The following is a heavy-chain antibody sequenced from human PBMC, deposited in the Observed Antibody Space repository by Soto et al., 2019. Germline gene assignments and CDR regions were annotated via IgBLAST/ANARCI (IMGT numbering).Heavy chain of an antibody. CDR3: AKDTYYHDSSGYYIFDY. CDR1: GFSFSSYG. Sequence: QVQLVESGGGVVQPGRSLRFSCAASGFSFSSYGMHWVRQAPGKGLEWVAGISYDGNRKNYADSVKDRFTISRDNSKNXXYLQMNSLRPEDTAVFYCAKDTYYHDSSGYYIFDYWGQGTLVTVSS. V-gene: IGHV3-30*18. CDR2: ISYDGNRK. J-gene: IGHJ4*02. D-gene: IGHD3-22*01.